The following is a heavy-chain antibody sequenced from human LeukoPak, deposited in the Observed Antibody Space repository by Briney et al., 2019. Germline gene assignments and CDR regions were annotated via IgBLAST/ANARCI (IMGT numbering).Heavy chain of an antibody. CDR2: ISYSGSST. J-gene: IGHJ4*02. CDR1: GGSISSSSVY. V-gene: IGHV4-39*01. Sequence: KSSETLSLTCTVSGGSISSSSVYWGWIRQPPGKGLEWIATISYSGSSTSYNPSLKSRVTISVDTSKNQFSLKLNSVTAADAAVYYCVRRTSGSYSDYWGQGTLVTVSS. D-gene: IGHD1-26*01. CDR3: VRRTSGSYSDY.